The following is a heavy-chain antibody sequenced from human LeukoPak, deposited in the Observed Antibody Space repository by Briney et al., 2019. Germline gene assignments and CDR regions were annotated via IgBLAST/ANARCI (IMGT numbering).Heavy chain of an antibody. CDR2: ISWNSGSI. CDR3: AKGLDSSGYYPFDY. Sequence: GGSLRLSCAASGFTFDDYAMHWVRQAPGEGLEWVSGISWNSGSIGYADSVKGRFTISRDNAKNSLYLQMNSLRAEDTALYYCAKGLDSSGYYPFDYWGQGTLVTVSS. D-gene: IGHD3-22*01. J-gene: IGHJ4*02. CDR1: GFTFDDYA. V-gene: IGHV3-9*01.